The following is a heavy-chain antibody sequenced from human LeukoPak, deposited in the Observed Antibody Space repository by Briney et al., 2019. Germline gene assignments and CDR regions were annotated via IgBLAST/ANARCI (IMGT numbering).Heavy chain of an antibody. CDR1: GFTFSSYA. CDR2: ISGSGGST. D-gene: IGHD3-10*01. J-gene: IGHJ4*02. CDR3: AKEYDSGGYGANFDY. Sequence: GGSLRLSCAASGFTFSSYAMSWVRQAPGKGLEWVSAISGSGGSTYYADSVKGRFTISRDNSKNTMYLRMNSLRAEDTAVYYCAKEYDSGGYGANFDYWGQGTLVTVSS. V-gene: IGHV3-23*01.